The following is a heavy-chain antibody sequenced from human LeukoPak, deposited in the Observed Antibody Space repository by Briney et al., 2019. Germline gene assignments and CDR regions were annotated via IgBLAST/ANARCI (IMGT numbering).Heavy chain of an antibody. D-gene: IGHD1-26*01. CDR3: AREFVYSGSYFVAFDI. J-gene: IGHJ3*02. Sequence: RAGGSLRLSCAASGFTFSNYWMHWVRQAPGKGLVWVSGINWNGGSTGYADSVKGRFTISRDNAKNSLYLQMNSLRAEDTALYYCAREFVYSGSYFVAFDIWGQGTMVTVSS. CDR1: GFTFSNYW. CDR2: INWNGGST. V-gene: IGHV3-20*04.